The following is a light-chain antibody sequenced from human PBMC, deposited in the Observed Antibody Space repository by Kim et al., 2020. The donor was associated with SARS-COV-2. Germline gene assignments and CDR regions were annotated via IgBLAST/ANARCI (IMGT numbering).Light chain of an antibody. CDR1: QSISSW. V-gene: IGKV1-5*03. CDR3: QQYNSYLYS. J-gene: IGKJ2*03. CDR2: KAS. Sequence: SASVGDRVTITCRASQSISSWLAWYQQKPGKAPKLLIYKASSLESGVPSRFSGSVSGTEFTLTINSLQPDDFATYYCQQYNSYLYSFGQGTKLEI.